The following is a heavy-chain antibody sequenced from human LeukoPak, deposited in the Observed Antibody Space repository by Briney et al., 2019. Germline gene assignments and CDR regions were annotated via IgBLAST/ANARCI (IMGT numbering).Heavy chain of an antibody. CDR2: IRYDGSNK. V-gene: IGHV3-30*02. CDR1: GFTFSSYG. J-gene: IGHJ6*02. Sequence: PGGSLRLSCAASGFTFSSYGMHWVRQAPGKGLEWVAFIRYDGSNKYYADSVKGRFTISRDNSKNTLYLQMNSLRAEDTAVYYCAKDRTFDWAPGEGMDVWGQGTTVTVSS. CDR3: AKDRTFDWAPGEGMDV. D-gene: IGHD3-9*01.